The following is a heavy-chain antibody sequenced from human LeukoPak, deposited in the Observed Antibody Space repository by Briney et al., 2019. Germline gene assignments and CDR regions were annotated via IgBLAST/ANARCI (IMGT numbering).Heavy chain of an antibody. CDR1: GYTFTGYY. Sequence: ASVKVSCKASGYTFTGYYMHWVRQAPGQGLEWMGWINPNSGGTNYAQKFQGWVTMTRDTSISTAYMELSRLRSDDTAVYYCARDQEGKRNWFDPWGQGTLATVSS. CDR3: ARDQEGKRNWFDP. CDR2: INPNSGGT. J-gene: IGHJ5*02. V-gene: IGHV1-2*04.